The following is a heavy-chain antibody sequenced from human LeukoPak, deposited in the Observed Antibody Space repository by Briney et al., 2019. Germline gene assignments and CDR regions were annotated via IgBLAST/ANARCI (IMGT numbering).Heavy chain of an antibody. CDR1: GFTFSSYG. V-gene: IGHV3-30*02. J-gene: IGHJ4*02. CDR2: IRFDGSNK. CDR3: AKAAVAPDFDY. Sequence: GGSLRLSCAASGFTFSSYGMHWVRQAPGKGLEWVACIRFDGSNKYYADSVKGRFTISRDNSKNTLYLQMNSLRADDTAVYYCAKAAVAPDFDYWGQGTLATVSS. D-gene: IGHD6-19*01.